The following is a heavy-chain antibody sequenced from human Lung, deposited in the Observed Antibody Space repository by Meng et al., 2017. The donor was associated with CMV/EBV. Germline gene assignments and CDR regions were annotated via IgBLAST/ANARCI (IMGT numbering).Heavy chain of an antibody. J-gene: IGHJ4*02. CDR1: GFIFSDYS. CDR3: ARGRGYCSSTNCYQNFDY. CDR2: ISSSSIHI. Sequence: GESLKTSCTASGFIFSDYSMSWVRQAPGKGLEWVSSISSSSIHIYYADSTKGRFTISRDNAKKSLYLQMNSLRAEDTAVYYCARGRGYCSSTNCYQNFDYWGQGTXVTVSS. V-gene: IGHV3-21*01. D-gene: IGHD2-2*01.